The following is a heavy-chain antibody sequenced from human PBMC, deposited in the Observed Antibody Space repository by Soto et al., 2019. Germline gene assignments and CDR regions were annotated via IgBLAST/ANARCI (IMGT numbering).Heavy chain of an antibody. J-gene: IGHJ4*02. CDR1: GGSISSYY. D-gene: IGHD3-9*01. Sequence: SETLSLTCTVSGGSISSYYWSWIRQPPGKGLEWIGYIYYSGSTNYNPSLKSRVTISVDTSKNQFSLKLSSVTAADTAVYYCARTNSVLRYFDWLYYFDYWGQGTLVTVSS. CDR3: ARTNSVLRYFDWLYYFDY. V-gene: IGHV4-59*08. CDR2: IYYSGST.